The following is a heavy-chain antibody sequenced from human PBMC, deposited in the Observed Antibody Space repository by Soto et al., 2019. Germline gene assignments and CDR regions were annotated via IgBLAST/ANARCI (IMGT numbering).Heavy chain of an antibody. CDR1: GGSFSGYY. CDR3: ARVVVVPAAIPGGYYYYYYMDV. CDR2: INHSGST. V-gene: IGHV4-34*01. D-gene: IGHD2-2*01. J-gene: IGHJ6*03. Sequence: SETLSLTCAVYGGSFSGYYWSWIRQPPGKGLEWIGEINHSGSTNYNPSLKSRVTISVDTSKNQFSLKLSSVTAADTAVYYCARVVVVPAAIPGGYYYYYYMDVWGKGTTVTVSS.